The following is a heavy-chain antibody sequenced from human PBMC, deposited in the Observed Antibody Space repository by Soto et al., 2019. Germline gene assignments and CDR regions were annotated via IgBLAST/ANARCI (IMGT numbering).Heavy chain of an antibody. CDR3: SAKARVTNSLYHEMDV. D-gene: IGHD3-16*01. J-gene: IGHJ6*03. Sequence: HPGGSLRLSCEVSGLTFNTSGMDWVRQAPGKGLEWLAVISYDGATQYYGDTVKGRFTISRDHSQNTFFLPMGRLRAEEPPLFYFSAKARVTNSLYHEMDVWGRGHTDTV. CDR2: ISYDGATQ. V-gene: IGHV3-30*03. CDR1: GLTFNTSG.